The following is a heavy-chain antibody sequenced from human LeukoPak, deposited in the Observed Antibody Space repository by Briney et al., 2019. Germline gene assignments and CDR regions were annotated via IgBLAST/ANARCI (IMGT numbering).Heavy chain of an antibody. CDR2: IYDMGST. V-gene: IGHV4-61*05. D-gene: IGHD6-19*01. CDR3: ARSPVKGGWYGALDF. J-gene: IGHJ3*01. CDR1: GGSIGSSYYY. Sequence: PSETLSLTCTVSGGSIGSSYYYWGWIRQPPGKGLETIGYIYDMGSTNYSPSLKSRVSISIDTSKNQFSLRLDSVTAADTAVYYCARSPVKGGWYGALDFWGRGTMVTVSS.